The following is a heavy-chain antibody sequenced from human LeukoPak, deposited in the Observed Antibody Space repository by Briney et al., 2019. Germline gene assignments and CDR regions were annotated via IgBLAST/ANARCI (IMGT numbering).Heavy chain of an antibody. V-gene: IGHV4-4*07. Sequence: SETLSLTCTVSGGSISSYYWSWIRQPAGKGLEWIGRIYTSGSTNYNPSLKSRVTMSVDTSKNQFSLKLSSVTAADTAVYYCARTGGLKRLYYYDSSGPSWFDPWGQGTLVTVSS. CDR3: ARTGGLKRLYYYDSSGPSWFDP. CDR2: IYTSGST. D-gene: IGHD3-22*01. J-gene: IGHJ5*02. CDR1: GGSISSYY.